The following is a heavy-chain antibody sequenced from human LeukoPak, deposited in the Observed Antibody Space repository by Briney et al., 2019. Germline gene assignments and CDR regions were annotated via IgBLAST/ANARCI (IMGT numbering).Heavy chain of an antibody. D-gene: IGHD3-3*01. CDR3: ARDIALGITNNNWFDP. CDR1: GYTFTGYY. Sequence: ASVKVSCKASGYTFTGYYMHWVRQAPGQGLEWMGWINPNSGGTNYAQKFQGRVTMTRDTSISTAYMELSRLRSDDTAVYYCARDIALGITNNNWFDPWGQGTLVTVSP. CDR2: INPNSGGT. V-gene: IGHV1-2*02. J-gene: IGHJ5*02.